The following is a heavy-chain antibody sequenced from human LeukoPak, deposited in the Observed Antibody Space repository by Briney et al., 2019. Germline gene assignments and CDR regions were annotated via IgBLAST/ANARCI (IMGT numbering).Heavy chain of an antibody. V-gene: IGHV3-21*01. CDR2: ISSSSSYI. D-gene: IGHD4-23*01. CDR3: ARDGVSGNDY. J-gene: IGHJ4*02. CDR1: GFTFSSYS. Sequence: GGSLRLSCAASGFTFSSYSMNWVRQAPGKGLEWVSSISSSSSYIHYADSVKGRFTISRDNAKNSLYLQMNSLRAEDTAVYYCARDGVSGNDYWGQGTLVTVSS.